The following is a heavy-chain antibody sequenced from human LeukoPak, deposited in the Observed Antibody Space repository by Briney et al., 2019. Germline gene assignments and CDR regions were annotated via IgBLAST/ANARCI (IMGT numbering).Heavy chain of an antibody. CDR2: IKQDGSEK. V-gene: IGHV3-7*05. CDR3: AREISSSGYDPFDY. CDR1: GYTFTSYG. D-gene: IGHD5-12*01. J-gene: IGHJ4*02. Sequence: ASVKVSCKASGYTFTSYGISWVRQAPGQGLEWMANIKQDGSEKYYVDSVKGRFTISRDNAKNSLYLQMNSLRVEDTAIYYCAREISSSGYDPFDYWGQGTLVTVSS.